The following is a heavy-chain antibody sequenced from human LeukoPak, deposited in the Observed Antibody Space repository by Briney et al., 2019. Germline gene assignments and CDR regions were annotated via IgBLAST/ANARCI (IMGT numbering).Heavy chain of an antibody. V-gene: IGHV4-61*02. CDR2: IYTSGST. CDR1: GGSISSGSYY. J-gene: IGHJ6*02. CDR3: ARGRSGSYQYYYGLDV. D-gene: IGHD1-26*01. Sequence: SQTLSLTCTASGGSISSGSYYWSWLRQPAGKGLEWTGRIYTSGSTNYNPSLKSRVTISADTSKNQFSLKLSSVTAADTAVYYCARGRSGSYQYYYGLDVWGQGTTVTVSS.